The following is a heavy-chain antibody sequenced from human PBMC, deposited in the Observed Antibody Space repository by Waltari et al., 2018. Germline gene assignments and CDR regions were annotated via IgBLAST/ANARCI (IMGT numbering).Heavy chain of an antibody. D-gene: IGHD3-10*01. CDR2: IRYDGSNK. CDR3: AKRAMVRGVIIRNNWFDP. J-gene: IGHJ5*02. Sequence: QVQLVESGGGVVQPGGSLRLSCAASGFTFSSYGMHWVRQAPGKGLEWVAFIRYDGSNKYCADSLKGRFTISRDNSKNTLYLQMNSHRAEDTAVYYCAKRAMVRGVIIRNNWFDPWGQGTLVTVSS. CDR1: GFTFSSYG. V-gene: IGHV3-30*02.